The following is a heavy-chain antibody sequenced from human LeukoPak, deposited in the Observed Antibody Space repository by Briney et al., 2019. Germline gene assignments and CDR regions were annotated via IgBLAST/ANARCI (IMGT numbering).Heavy chain of an antibody. Sequence: GASVKVSCKASGYTFTSYAMNWVRQAPGQGLEWMGWINTNTGNPTYAQGFTGRFVFSLDTSVSTAYLQISSLKAEDTAVYYCARDLYSNSYIWFDPWGQGTLVTVSS. V-gene: IGHV7-4-1*02. CDR1: GYTFTSYA. CDR3: ARDLYSNSYIWFDP. J-gene: IGHJ5*02. CDR2: INTNTGNP. D-gene: IGHD4-11*01.